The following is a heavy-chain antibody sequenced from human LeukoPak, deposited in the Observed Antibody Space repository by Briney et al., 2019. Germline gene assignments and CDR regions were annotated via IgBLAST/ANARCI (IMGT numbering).Heavy chain of an antibody. CDR3: ATAAGQLWLLSYYYYGMDV. V-gene: IGHV1-24*01. D-gene: IGHD5-18*01. CDR1: GYTLTELS. Sequence: ASVKVSCKVSGYTLTELSMHWVRQAPGKGLEWKGGFDPEDGETIYAQKFQGRVTMTEDTSTDTAYMELSSLRSEDTAVYYCATAAGQLWLLSYYYYGMDVWGQGTTVTVSS. CDR2: FDPEDGET. J-gene: IGHJ6*02.